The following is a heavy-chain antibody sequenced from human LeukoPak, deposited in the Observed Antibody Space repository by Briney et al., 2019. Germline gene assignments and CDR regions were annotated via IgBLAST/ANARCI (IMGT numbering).Heavy chain of an antibody. CDR1: GGSISSYY. CDR2: IYYSGST. D-gene: IGHD2-15*01. V-gene: IGHV4-59*12. CDR3: ARGGSCYACYFDY. Sequence: SETLSLTCTVSGGSISSYYWSWIRQPPGKGLEWIGYIYYSGSTNYNPSLKSRVTISVDTSKNQFSLKLSSVTAADTAVYYCARGGSCYACYFDYWGQGTLVTVSS. J-gene: IGHJ4*02.